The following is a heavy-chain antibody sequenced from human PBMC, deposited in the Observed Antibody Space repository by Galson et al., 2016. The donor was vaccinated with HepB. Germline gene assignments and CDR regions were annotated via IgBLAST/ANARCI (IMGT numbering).Heavy chain of an antibody. Sequence: SLRLSCAASGFTVSSSFLSWVRQAPGKGLEWISVIYRGNITYYADSVKGRFTISRDNPKNTLSLHMNSLRDGETAVYYCAKDRQVCYHYYMDVWGKGTTVTVSS. CDR3: AKDRQVCYHYYMDV. D-gene: IGHD2-15*01. J-gene: IGHJ6*03. V-gene: IGHV3-53*01. CDR2: IYRGNIT. CDR1: GFTVSSSF.